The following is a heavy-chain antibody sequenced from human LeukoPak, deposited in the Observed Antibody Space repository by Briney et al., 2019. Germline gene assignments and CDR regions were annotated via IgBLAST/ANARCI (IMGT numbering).Heavy chain of an antibody. CDR3: ARAPYSSSWYAFDI. Sequence: PEASVKASCKASGYTFTGYYMHWVRQAPGQGLEWMGWINPNSGGTNYAQKFQGRVTMTRDTSISTAYMELSRLRSDDTAVYYCARAPYSSSWYAFDIWGQGTMVTVSS. D-gene: IGHD6-13*01. J-gene: IGHJ3*02. CDR1: GYTFTGYY. V-gene: IGHV1-2*02. CDR2: INPNSGGT.